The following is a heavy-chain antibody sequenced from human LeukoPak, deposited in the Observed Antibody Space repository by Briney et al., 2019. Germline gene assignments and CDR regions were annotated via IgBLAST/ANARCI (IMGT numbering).Heavy chain of an antibody. CDR3: ARTEVATRHACWFDP. CDR1: GGPISSYY. D-gene: IGHD5-12*01. J-gene: IGHJ5*02. Sequence: SETLSLTCTVSGGPISSYYWSWIGQPPGKGLAWIGYIYYSGSTNYNPSLKSRVTISVDTSKNQFSLKLSSVTAADTAVYYCARTEVATRHACWFDPWGQGTLVTVSS. CDR2: IYYSGST. V-gene: IGHV4-59*01.